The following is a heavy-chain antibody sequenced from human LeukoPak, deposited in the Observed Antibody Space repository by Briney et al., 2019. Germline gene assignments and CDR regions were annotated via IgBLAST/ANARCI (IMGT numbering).Heavy chain of an antibody. J-gene: IGHJ4*02. CDR1: GFSFSSYW. CDR2: VSRDERTT. CDR3: ARGGSDTAMAHEY. V-gene: IGHV3-74*01. Sequence: GGSLRLACAASGFSFSSYWMHSVRQAPGEGLVWVSRVSRDERTTSYADCVKGRFTVSRDNANNKVYMLITSPRAEYKAVYYSARGGSDTAMAHEYWGQGTLVTVSS. D-gene: IGHD5-18*01.